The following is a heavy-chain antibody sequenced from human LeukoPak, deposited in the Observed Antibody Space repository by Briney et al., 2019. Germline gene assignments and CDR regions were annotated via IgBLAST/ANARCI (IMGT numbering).Heavy chain of an antibody. CDR3: AKGESHPKYYFDY. CDR2: ISGGDGSP. Sequence: GGSLRLSCAASGFTFSTYAMRWVRQAPGKGLEWVSSISGGDGSPYYADSVEGRFTISRDNSKNTLYLHMNSLRAEDTAVYYCAKGESHPKYYFDYWGQGTLVTVSS. CDR1: GFTFSTYA. J-gene: IGHJ4*02. V-gene: IGHV3-23*01. D-gene: IGHD3-10*01.